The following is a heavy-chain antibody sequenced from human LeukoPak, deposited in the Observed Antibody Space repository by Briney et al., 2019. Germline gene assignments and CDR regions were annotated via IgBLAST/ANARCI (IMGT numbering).Heavy chain of an antibody. Sequence: PGGSLRLSCTASGFTFGDYAMSWVRQAPGKGLEWVGFIRSKAYGGTTEYAASVKGRFTISRDDSKSIAYLQMNSLKTEDTAVYYCRLYYDFWSGWARSYYYYYYGMDVWGQGTTVTVSS. D-gene: IGHD3-3*01. CDR3: RLYYDFWSGWARSYYYYYYGMDV. V-gene: IGHV3-49*04. J-gene: IGHJ6*02. CDR1: GFTFGDYA. CDR2: IRSKAYGGTT.